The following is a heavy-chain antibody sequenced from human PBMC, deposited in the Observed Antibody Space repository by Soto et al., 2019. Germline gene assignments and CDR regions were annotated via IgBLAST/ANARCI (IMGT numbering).Heavy chain of an antibody. Sequence: SETLSLTCAVYGGSFSGYYWSWIRQPPGKGLEWIGEINHSGSTNYNPSLKSRVTISVDTSKNQFSLKLSSVTAADTAVYYCARGLEGIQLWSAGYYYYGMDVWGQGTTVTVSS. CDR3: ARGLEGIQLWSAGYYYYGMDV. CDR2: INHSGST. V-gene: IGHV4-34*01. J-gene: IGHJ6*02. CDR1: GGSFSGYY. D-gene: IGHD5-18*01.